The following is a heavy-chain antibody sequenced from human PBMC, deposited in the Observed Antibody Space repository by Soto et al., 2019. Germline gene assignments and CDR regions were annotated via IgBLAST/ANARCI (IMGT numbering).Heavy chain of an antibody. CDR3: ARGHPRWLQLWYFDL. CDR2: IIPIFGTA. V-gene: IGHV1-69*12. D-gene: IGHD5-12*01. CDR1: GGTFSSYT. J-gene: IGHJ2*01. Sequence: QVQLVQSGAEVKKPGSSVTVSCKASGGTFSSYTISWVRQAPGQGLEWMGGIIPIFGTANYAQKFQGRVTITADEATSTAYMELSSLRSADTAVYYCARGHPRWLQLWYFDLWGRGTLVTVSS.